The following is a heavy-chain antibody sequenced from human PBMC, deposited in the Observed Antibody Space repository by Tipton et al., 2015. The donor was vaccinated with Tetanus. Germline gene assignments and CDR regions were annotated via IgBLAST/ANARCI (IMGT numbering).Heavy chain of an antibody. D-gene: IGHD1-1*01. J-gene: IGHJ3*02. CDR1: GGSSSSFY. Sequence: TLPLTCAVSGGSSSSFYWSWIRQSPGGGLEWVGEINQRGTTYNPSLKRRATISVDTSKNQFSLKLSSVTAADTGIYYCARRRFTWNRGGFDIWGQGTLATVSS. CDR2: INQRGTT. CDR3: ARRRFTWNRGGFDI. V-gene: IGHV4-34*01.